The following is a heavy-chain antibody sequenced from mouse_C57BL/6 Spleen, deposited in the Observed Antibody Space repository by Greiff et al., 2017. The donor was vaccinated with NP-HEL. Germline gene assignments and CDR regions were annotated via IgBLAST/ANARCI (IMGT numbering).Heavy chain of an antibody. V-gene: IGHV1-18*01. J-gene: IGHJ1*03. Sequence: VQLKQSGPELVKPGASVKIPCKASGYTFTDYNMDWVKQSHGKSLEWIGDINPNNGGTIYNQKFKGKATLTVDKSSSTAYMELRSLTSEDTAVYYCARGGYYVSYWYFDVWGTGTTVTVSS. CDR3: ARGGYYVSYWYFDV. CDR1: GYTFTDYN. D-gene: IGHD2-3*01. CDR2: INPNNGGT.